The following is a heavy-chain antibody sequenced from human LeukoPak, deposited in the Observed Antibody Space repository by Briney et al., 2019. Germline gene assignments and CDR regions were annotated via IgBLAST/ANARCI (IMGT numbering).Heavy chain of an antibody. Sequence: ASVKVSCKAAGYTFTSYAMHWVRQAPGQRLEWMGWINAGNGNTKYSQKFQGRVTITRDTSASTAYMELSSPRSEDTAVYYCARDQEYYYDSSGYYSFDYWGQGTLVTVSS. CDR3: ARDQEYYYDSSGYYSFDY. D-gene: IGHD3-22*01. V-gene: IGHV1-3*01. J-gene: IGHJ4*02. CDR1: GYTFTSYA. CDR2: INAGNGNT.